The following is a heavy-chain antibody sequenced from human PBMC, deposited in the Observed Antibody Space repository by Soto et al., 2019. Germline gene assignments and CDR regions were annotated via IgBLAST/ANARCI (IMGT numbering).Heavy chain of an antibody. J-gene: IGHJ4*02. CDR1: GFTFSSYW. D-gene: IGHD1-26*01. CDR3: ARYSLVGYTLGY. Sequence: GGSLRLSCASSGFTFSSYWISWVRQAPGKGLEWVANIKQDGSEKYYVDSVKGRFTISRDNAKNSLYLQMNSLRAEDTAVYYCARYSLVGYTLGYWGQGTLVTVSS. CDR2: IKQDGSEK. V-gene: IGHV3-7*01.